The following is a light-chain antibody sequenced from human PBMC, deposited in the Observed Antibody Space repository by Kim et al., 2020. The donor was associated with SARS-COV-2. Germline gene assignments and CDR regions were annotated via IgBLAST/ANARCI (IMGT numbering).Light chain of an antibody. J-gene: IGKJ2*01. CDR1: QNVGRS. CDR3: QQYDKWPPYT. CDR2: GAS. V-gene: IGKV3-15*01. Sequence: EVVMTQSPDTLSVSPGERVTLSCKASQNVGRSLAWYQQKPGQAPRLLIYGASTRATGVPAWFSGSGSGTDFTLTISSLQSEDFAVYYCQQYDKWPPYTFGQGTKLEI.